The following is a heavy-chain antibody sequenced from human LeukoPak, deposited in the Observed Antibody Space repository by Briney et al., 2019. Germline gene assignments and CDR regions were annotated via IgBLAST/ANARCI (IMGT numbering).Heavy chain of an antibody. Sequence: PGGSLRLSCAASEFSVGSNYMTWVRQAPGKGLEWVSLIYSGGSTYYADSVKGRFTISRDNSKNTLYLQMNSLRAEDTAVYYCARDRTRVLLWFGELLEGGYYFDYWGQGTLVTVSS. J-gene: IGHJ4*02. V-gene: IGHV3-66*01. CDR3: ARDRTRVLLWFGELLEGGYYFDY. D-gene: IGHD3-10*01. CDR1: EFSVGSNY. CDR2: IYSGGST.